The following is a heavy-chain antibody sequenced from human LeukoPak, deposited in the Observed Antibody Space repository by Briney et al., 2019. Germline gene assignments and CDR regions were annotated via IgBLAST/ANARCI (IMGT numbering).Heavy chain of an antibody. J-gene: IGHJ4*02. CDR3: ARQSRSGWYKDFDY. CDR2: ISSSGST. V-gene: IGHV4-61*02. D-gene: IGHD6-19*01. Sequence: SETLSLTCTVSGDSISSGDYYWSWIRQPAGKGLEWIGRISSSGSTNYNPSLKSRVTISVDTSKNQFSLKLSSVTAADTAVYYCARQSRSGWYKDFDYWGQGTLVTVSS. CDR1: GDSISSGDYY.